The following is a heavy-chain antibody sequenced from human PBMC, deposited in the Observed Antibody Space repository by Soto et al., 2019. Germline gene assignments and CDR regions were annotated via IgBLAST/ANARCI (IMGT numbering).Heavy chain of an antibody. Sequence: EILALTSIVSGGCISSSSYYWGWIRQPPGKGLEWIGSIYYSGITYYNPSLKSRVTISVDTSKNQFSLKLSSVTAADTAVFYCARHRARNWFDPWGQRTLVT. CDR1: GGCISSSSYY. V-gene: IGHV4-39*01. CDR3: ARHRARNWFDP. CDR2: IYYSGIT. D-gene: IGHD6-6*01. J-gene: IGHJ5*02.